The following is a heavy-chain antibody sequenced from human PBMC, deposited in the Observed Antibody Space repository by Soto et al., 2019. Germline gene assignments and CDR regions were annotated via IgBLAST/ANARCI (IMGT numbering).Heavy chain of an antibody. Sequence: SETLSLTCAVYGGSFSGYYWSWIRQPPGKGLEWIGEINHSGSTNYNPSLKSRVTISVDTSKNQFSLKLSSVTAADTAVYYCARGRRGYSYGFGRRDFYYGMDVWGQGTRVTVSS. D-gene: IGHD5-18*01. J-gene: IGHJ6*02. CDR3: ARGRRGYSYGFGRRDFYYGMDV. CDR2: INHSGST. CDR1: GGSFSGYY. V-gene: IGHV4-34*01.